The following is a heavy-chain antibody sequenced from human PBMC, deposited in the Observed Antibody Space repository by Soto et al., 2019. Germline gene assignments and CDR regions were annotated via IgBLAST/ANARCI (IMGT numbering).Heavy chain of an antibody. V-gene: IGHV1-69*01. Sequence: QVQLVQSGAEVKKPGSSVKVSCKASGGTFSSYAISWVRQAPGQGLEWMGGIIPIFGTANYAQKFQGRVTITADESTSTAYMELSSLRSEDTAVYYCARGRRWLQKGRLHSYWYFDLWGRGTLVTVSS. CDR2: IIPIFGTA. CDR1: GGTFSSYA. D-gene: IGHD5-12*01. CDR3: ARGRRWLQKGRLHSYWYFDL. J-gene: IGHJ2*01.